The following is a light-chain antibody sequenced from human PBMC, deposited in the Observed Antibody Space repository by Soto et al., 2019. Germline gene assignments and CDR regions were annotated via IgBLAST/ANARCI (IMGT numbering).Light chain of an antibody. CDR3: QQRSNWPT. Sequence: EIVLTQSPATLSLSPGERATLSCRASQSVSSYLAWYQQKPGQAPRLLIYDASNRATGIPARFSGSESGTDFTLTSSSLEPEDFAVYYCQQRSNWPTFGQGTKVEIK. CDR2: DAS. CDR1: QSVSSY. V-gene: IGKV3-11*01. J-gene: IGKJ1*01.